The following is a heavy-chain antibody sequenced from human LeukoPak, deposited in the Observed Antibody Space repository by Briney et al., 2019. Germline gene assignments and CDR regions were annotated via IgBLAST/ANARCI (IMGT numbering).Heavy chain of an antibody. Sequence: SETLSLTCTVSGGSISSYYWSWIRQPPGKGLEWIGYIYYSGSTNYNPPLKSRVTISVDTSKNQFSLKLSSVTAADTAVYYCARELRYFDWLPHGTDAFDIWGQGTMVTVSS. CDR3: ARELRYFDWLPHGTDAFDI. D-gene: IGHD3-9*01. CDR2: IYYSGST. J-gene: IGHJ3*02. CDR1: GGSISSYY. V-gene: IGHV4-59*01.